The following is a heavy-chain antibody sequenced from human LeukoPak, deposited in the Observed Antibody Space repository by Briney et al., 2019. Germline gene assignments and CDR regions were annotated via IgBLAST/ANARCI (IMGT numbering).Heavy chain of an antibody. Sequence: GASVKVSCKASGYTFTGYYMHWVRQAPGQGLEWMGWINPNSGGTNYAQKFQGRVTMTRDTSISTAYMELSRLRSDDTAVYYCARGTYGSGSYYRMGVYYFDYWGQGTLVTVSP. CDR1: GYTFTGYY. D-gene: IGHD3-10*01. J-gene: IGHJ4*02. V-gene: IGHV1-2*02. CDR2: INPNSGGT. CDR3: ARGTYGSGSYYRMGVYYFDY.